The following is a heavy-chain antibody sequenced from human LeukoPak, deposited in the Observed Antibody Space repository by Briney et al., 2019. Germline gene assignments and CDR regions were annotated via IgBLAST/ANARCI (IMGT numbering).Heavy chain of an antibody. V-gene: IGHV3-23*01. CDR2: ISGSYTT. D-gene: IGHD5-12*01. Sequence: GGSLRLSCSASGFTFSSYAMSWVRQAPGKGLEWVSVISGSYTTDYADSVKGRFTISRDNSKNTLYLQMNSLRAEDTAVYYCAKDGVATGLTHFDCWGQGTLVTVSS. J-gene: IGHJ4*02. CDR3: AKDGVATGLTHFDC. CDR1: GFTFSSYA.